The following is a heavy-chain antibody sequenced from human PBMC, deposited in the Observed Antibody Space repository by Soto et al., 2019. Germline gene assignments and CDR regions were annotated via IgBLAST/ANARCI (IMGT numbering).Heavy chain of an antibody. D-gene: IGHD3-9*01. CDR2: INGGGGTT. Sequence: EVQLLESGGHLIQPGESLRLSCAASGFSFSGYTMNWVRQAQGKGLEWISGINGGGGTTYYADSVKGRFTISRDDSKNILYLQMNNPRAEDTAIYYCAKDRHPDGIWTFDYWGRGTLVTVSS. V-gene: IGHV3-23*01. CDR1: GFSFSGYT. CDR3: AKDRHPDGIWTFDY. J-gene: IGHJ4*02.